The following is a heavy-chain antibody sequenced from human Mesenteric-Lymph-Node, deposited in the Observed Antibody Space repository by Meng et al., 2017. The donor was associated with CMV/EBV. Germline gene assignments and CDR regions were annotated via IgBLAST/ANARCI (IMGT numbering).Heavy chain of an antibody. CDR1: GYTFTHYY. Sequence: ASVKVSCKASGYTFTHYYINWVRQAPGQGLEWLGIINPSGGRTSYAQKFQGRVTMTSYISTTTVYMELSRLRSDDTAVYYCASSIAALNWFDPWGQGTLVTVSS. CDR3: ASSIAALNWFDP. D-gene: IGHD6-6*01. V-gene: IGHV1-46*01. J-gene: IGHJ5*02. CDR2: INPSGGRT.